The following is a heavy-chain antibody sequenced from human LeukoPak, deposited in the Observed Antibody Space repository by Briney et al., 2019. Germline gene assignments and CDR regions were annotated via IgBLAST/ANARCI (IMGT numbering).Heavy chain of an antibody. CDR3: VRDDGGAGQNFDY. D-gene: IGHD3-16*01. V-gene: IGHV3-74*01. CDR2: INSDGSGT. CDR1: GFTFSSYS. Sequence: PGGSLRLSCAASGFTFSSYSMNWVRQAPGKGLEWVSRINSDGSGTAYADFVKGRFSISRDNAKNTLYLQMTSLRAEDTAVYYCVRDDGGAGQNFDYWGQGTLVTVSS. J-gene: IGHJ4*02.